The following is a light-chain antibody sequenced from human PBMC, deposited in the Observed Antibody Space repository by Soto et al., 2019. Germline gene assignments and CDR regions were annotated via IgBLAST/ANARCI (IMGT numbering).Light chain of an antibody. V-gene: IGKV3-15*01. Sequence: EIVMTQSPATLSVSPGERATLSCRASQSVSSNLAWYQQKPGQAPMLLIYGASTRATGIPARFSGSGSGTEFTLTISSLQSEDFAFYYCQQYNNWPSTVGQGTKLEIK. CDR3: QQYNNWPST. J-gene: IGKJ2*01. CDR1: QSVSSN. CDR2: GAS.